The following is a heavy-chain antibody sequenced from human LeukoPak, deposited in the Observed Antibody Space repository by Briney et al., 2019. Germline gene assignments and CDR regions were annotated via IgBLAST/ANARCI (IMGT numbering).Heavy chain of an antibody. V-gene: IGHV3-64*01. CDR3: ARVGSGYSTDY. D-gene: IGHD3-3*01. CDR1: GFTFSSYA. CDR2: ISSDGGST. J-gene: IGHJ4*02. Sequence: PGGSLRLSCAASGFTFSSYAMYWVRQAPGKGLEYVSAISSDGGSTYYANSVKGRFTISRDNSKNTLYLQMGSLRAEDMAVYYCARVGSGYSTDYWGQGTLVTVSS.